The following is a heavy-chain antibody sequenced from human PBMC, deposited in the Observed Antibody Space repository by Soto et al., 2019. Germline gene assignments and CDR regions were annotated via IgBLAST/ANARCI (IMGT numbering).Heavy chain of an antibody. J-gene: IGHJ3*02. V-gene: IGHV1-18*04. CDR2: ISAYNGNT. CDR3: ARGTYYYDSRGYYSGTPRFDACDI. D-gene: IGHD3-22*01. CDR1: GYTFTSYG. Sequence: GASVKVSCKASGYTFTSYGISWVRQAPGQGLEWMGWISAYNGNTNYAQKLQGRVNMTTATSTSTAYMELRSLRSDDTAVYYCARGTYYYDSRGYYSGTPRFDACDIWGQGTMVTVSS.